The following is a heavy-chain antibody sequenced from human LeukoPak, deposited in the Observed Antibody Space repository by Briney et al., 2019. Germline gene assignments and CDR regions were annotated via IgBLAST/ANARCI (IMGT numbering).Heavy chain of an antibody. CDR3: AKGRQEGDSSSWYPDYYYYMDV. D-gene: IGHD6-13*01. CDR1: GLTFSSYA. V-gene: IGHV3-23*01. CDR2: ISGSGGST. J-gene: IGHJ6*03. Sequence: GGSLRLSCAASGLTFSSYAMSWVRQAPGKGLEWVSAISGSGGSTYYADSVKGRFTISRDNSKNTLYLQMNSLRAEDTAVYYCAKGRQEGDSSSWYPDYYYYMDVWGKGTTVTVSS.